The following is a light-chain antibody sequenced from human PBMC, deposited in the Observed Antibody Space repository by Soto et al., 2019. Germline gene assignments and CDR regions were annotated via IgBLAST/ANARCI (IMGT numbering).Light chain of an antibody. J-gene: IGKJ5*01. CDR1: QSVSSY. CDR3: QQRSNWPIT. V-gene: IGKV3-11*01. CDR2: DAS. Sequence: EIVLTQSPATLSLSPGERATLSCRASQSVSSYSAWYQQKPGQAPRLLIYDASNRATGIPARFSGSGSGTDFTLTISRLEPEDFAVYYCQQRSNWPITFAQGTRLEIK.